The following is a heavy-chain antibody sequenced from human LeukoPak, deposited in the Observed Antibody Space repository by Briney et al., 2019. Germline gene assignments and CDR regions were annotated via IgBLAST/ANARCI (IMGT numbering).Heavy chain of an antibody. D-gene: IGHD2-15*01. J-gene: IGHJ2*01. Sequence: GASVKVSCKASGYTFTGYYMHWVRQAPGQGLEWMGWINPNSGGTNYAQKFQGRVTMTRDTSISTAYMELSRLRSDDTAVYYCATGGRRPWGGTRYFDLWGRGTLVTVSS. CDR3: ATGGRRPWGGTRYFDL. CDR2: INPNSGGT. CDR1: GYTFTGYY. V-gene: IGHV1-2*02.